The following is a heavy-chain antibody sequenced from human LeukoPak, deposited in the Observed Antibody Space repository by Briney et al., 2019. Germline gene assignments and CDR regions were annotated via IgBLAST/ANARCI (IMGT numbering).Heavy chain of an antibody. J-gene: IGHJ4*02. D-gene: IGHD6-19*01. V-gene: IGHV3-66*01. CDR3: ARGQLYSSGWEY. CDR1: GFTVNNNY. CDR2: IYSGGST. Sequence: GGSLRLSWAASGFTVNNNYISWVRQAPGKGLEWVSVIYSGGSTYYADSVKGRFTISRDNSKNTLYLQMNSLRAEDTAVYYCARGQLYSSGWEYWGQGTLVTVSS.